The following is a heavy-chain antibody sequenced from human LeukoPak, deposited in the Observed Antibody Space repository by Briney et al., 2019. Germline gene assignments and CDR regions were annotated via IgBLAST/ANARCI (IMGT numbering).Heavy chain of an antibody. CDR2: IYHSGST. Sequence: PSETLSLTCTVSGGSISSSNWWSWVRQPPGKGLEWIGEIYHSGSTNCNPSLKSRVTISVDKSKNQFSLKLSSVTAADTAVYYCARVPYSSGWYSMAGSFDIWGQGTMVTVSS. J-gene: IGHJ3*02. V-gene: IGHV4-4*02. CDR1: GGSISSSNW. CDR3: ARVPYSSGWYSMAGSFDI. D-gene: IGHD6-19*01.